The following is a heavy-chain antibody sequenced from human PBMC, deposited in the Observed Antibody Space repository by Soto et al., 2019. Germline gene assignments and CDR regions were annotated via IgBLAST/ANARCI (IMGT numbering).Heavy chain of an antibody. Sequence: QVQLVQSGAEEKKPGASVKGSCKASGYTFTNYAMHWVRQAPGQRLEWMGWINVGNGNTKYSQKFQGRVTITRDTSASTADMELSSLRSEDTAVYYCARRGDGMDVWGQGTTVTV. CDR3: ARRGDGMDV. V-gene: IGHV1-3*05. CDR2: INVGNGNT. J-gene: IGHJ6*02. CDR1: GYTFTNYA. D-gene: IGHD3-10*01.